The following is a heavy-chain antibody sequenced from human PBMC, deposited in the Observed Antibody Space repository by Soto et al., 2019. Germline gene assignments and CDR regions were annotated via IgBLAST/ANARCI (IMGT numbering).Heavy chain of an antibody. CDR1: EFTFRNYA. V-gene: IGHV3-48*02. Sequence: QLVESGGGLVQRGGSLRLSCVGSEFTFRNYAMTWVRQAPGKGLEWISYISSSGSSLYYADSVKGRFTISRDNAKSSLFLQMNSLRDEDTAVYYCASPLPVPRGYWGQGTLVTVSS. J-gene: IGHJ4*02. D-gene: IGHD3-10*01. CDR3: ASPLPVPRGY. CDR2: ISSSGSSL.